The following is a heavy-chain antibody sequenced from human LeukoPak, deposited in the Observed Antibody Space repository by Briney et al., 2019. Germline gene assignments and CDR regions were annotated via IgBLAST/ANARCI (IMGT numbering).Heavy chain of an antibody. Sequence: PGGSLRLSCAASGFTFSSYWMHWVRQAPGKGLVWVSRISSDGSSTSYADSVKGRFTISRDNAKNTLYLQMNSLRAEDTAVYYCARATPTMVRGVINYWGQGTLVTVSS. V-gene: IGHV3-74*01. CDR1: GFTFSSYW. J-gene: IGHJ4*02. CDR3: ARATPTMVRGVINY. CDR2: ISSDGSST. D-gene: IGHD3-10*01.